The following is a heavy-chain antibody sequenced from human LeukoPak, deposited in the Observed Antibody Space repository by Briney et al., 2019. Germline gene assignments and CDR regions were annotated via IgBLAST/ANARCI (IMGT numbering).Heavy chain of an antibody. CDR1: GYTFTSYY. CDR3: ASGDYGDPPLNY. V-gene: IGHV1-46*01. J-gene: IGHJ4*02. Sequence: GASVKVSCKASGYTFTSYYMHWVRQAPGQGLEWMGIINPSGGSTSYAQEFQGRVTMTRDTSISTAYMELSRLRFDDTAVYYCASGDYGDPPLNYWGQGTLVTVSS. CDR2: INPSGGST. D-gene: IGHD4-17*01.